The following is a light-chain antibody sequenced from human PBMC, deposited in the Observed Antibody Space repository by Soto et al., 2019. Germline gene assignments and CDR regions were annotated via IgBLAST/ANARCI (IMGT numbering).Light chain of an antibody. CDR1: SSDVAGYNR. J-gene: IGLJ3*02. Sequence: QSALTQPPSASGSPGQPVTISCTGTSSDVAGYNRGSWYQHHPGKAPKLIIYEVFKRPSGVPDRFSGSKSGNTASLTVSGLQAEDEADYYCNSYAGNSWVFGGGTKLTVL. CDR3: NSYAGNSWV. CDR2: EVF. V-gene: IGLV2-8*01.